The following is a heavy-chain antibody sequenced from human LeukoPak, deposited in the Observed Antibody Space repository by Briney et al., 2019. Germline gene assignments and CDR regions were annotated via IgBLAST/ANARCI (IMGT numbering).Heavy chain of an antibody. Sequence: PGGSLRLSCAASGFTFSSYGMHWVRQAPGKGLEWVAVMSSDGSNKYYADSVQGRFTISRDNSKNTLYLQMNSLRVEDTAVYYCARPDSSGWSHAFDVWGQGTMVTVSS. CDR2: MSSDGSNK. J-gene: IGHJ3*01. CDR3: ARPDSSGWSHAFDV. CDR1: GFTFSSYG. D-gene: IGHD6-19*01. V-gene: IGHV3-30*19.